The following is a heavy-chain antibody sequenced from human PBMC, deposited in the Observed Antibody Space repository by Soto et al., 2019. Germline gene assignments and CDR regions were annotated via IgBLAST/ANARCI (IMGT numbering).Heavy chain of an antibody. CDR1: GFTFSSYW. CDR2: IKQDGSEK. V-gene: IGHV3-7*01. D-gene: IGHD3-16*01. J-gene: IGHJ5*02. Sequence: GSLRLSCAASGFTFSSYWMSWVRQAPGKGLEWVANIKQDGSEKYYVDSVKGRFTISRDNAKNSLYLQMNSLRAEDTAVYYCARDPGLWGHWFDPWGQGTLVTVSS. CDR3: ARDPGLWGHWFDP.